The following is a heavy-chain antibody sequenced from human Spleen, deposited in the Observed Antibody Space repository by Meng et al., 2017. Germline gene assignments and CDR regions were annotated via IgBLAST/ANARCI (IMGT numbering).Heavy chain of an antibody. CDR2: ISYDGSNK. CDR1: GFTFSTYA. J-gene: IGHJ4*01. Sequence: GESLKISCAASGFTFSTYAMHWVRQVPGKGLEWVAVISYDGSNKYYADSVKGRFTISRDNSKNTLYLQMNSLRVDDTAVYYCAKGLVPPCRGGNCYHFDYWGLGTLVTVSS. V-gene: IGHV3-30*07. D-gene: IGHD2-15*01. CDR3: AKGLVPPCRGGNCYHFDY.